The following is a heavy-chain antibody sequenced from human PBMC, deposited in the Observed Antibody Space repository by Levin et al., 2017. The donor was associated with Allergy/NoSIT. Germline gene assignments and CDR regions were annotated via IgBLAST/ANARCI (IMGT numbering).Heavy chain of an antibody. CDR2: ISYDGSNK. D-gene: IGHD3-10*01. J-gene: IGHJ6*02. V-gene: IGHV3-30-3*01. CDR1: GFTFSSYS. CDR3: ARVGSIMVRGVMDGMDV. Sequence: GGSLRLSCAASGFTFSSYSMHWVRQAPGKGLEWVAVISYDGSNKYYADSVKGRFTISRDNSKNTLFLQMNSLRAEDTAVYSCARVGSIMVRGVMDGMDVWGQGTTVTVSS.